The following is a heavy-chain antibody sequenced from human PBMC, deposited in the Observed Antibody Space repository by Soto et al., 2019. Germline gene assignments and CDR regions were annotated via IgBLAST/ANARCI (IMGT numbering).Heavy chain of an antibody. CDR1: GGSISSYY. D-gene: IGHD6-13*01. Sequence: SETLSLTCTVSGGSISSYYWSWIRQPPGKGLEWIGYIYYSGSTNYNPSLKSRVTISVDTSKNQFSLKLSSVTAADTAVYYCARDLEAAAGDYYYYGMDVWGQGTTVTAP. J-gene: IGHJ6*02. CDR2: IYYSGST. CDR3: ARDLEAAAGDYYYYGMDV. V-gene: IGHV4-59*01.